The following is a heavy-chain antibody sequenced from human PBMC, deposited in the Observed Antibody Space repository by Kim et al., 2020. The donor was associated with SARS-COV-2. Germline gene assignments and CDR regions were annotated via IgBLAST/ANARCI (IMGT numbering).Heavy chain of an antibody. J-gene: IGHJ4*02. V-gene: IGHV1-3*01. D-gene: IGHD6-13*01. CDR1: GYTFTSYA. CDR3: ARDAWLVQYSSSWYHSATYYFDY. CDR2: INAGNGNT. Sequence: ASVKVSCKASGYTFTSYAMHWVRQAPGQRLEWMGWINAGNGNTKYSQKFQGRVTITRDTSASTAYMELSSLRSEDTAVYYCARDAWLVQYSSSWYHSATYYFDYWGQGTLVTVSS.